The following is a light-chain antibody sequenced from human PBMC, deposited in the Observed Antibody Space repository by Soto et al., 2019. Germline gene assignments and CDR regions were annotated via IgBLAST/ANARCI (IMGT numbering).Light chain of an antibody. CDR2: DAS. CDR3: QQYNSYSIT. Sequence: DIQMTQSPSTLSASVGDRVTITCRASQSISSWLAWYQQKPGKAPKLLIYDASSLESGVPSRFSGSGSGTEFTLTISSLQPDDFANYYCQQYNSYSITFGQGTRLENK. CDR1: QSISSW. J-gene: IGKJ5*01. V-gene: IGKV1-5*01.